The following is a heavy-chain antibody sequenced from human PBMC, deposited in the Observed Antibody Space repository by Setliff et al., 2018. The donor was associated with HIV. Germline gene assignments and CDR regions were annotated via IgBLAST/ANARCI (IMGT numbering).Heavy chain of an antibody. CDR2: IYTTGST. V-gene: IGHV4-4*07. CDR3: ARDAAFGGSSWYYYGMDV. D-gene: IGHD6-13*01. J-gene: IGHJ6*02. CDR1: GGSINSYY. Sequence: KPSETLSLTCTVSGGSINSYYWSWIRQPAGKGLEWIGRIYTTGSTNYNPSLKSRVTMSIDTSKNQFSLKMTSVTAADTAVYYCARDAAFGGSSWYYYGMDVWGQGTTVTVS.